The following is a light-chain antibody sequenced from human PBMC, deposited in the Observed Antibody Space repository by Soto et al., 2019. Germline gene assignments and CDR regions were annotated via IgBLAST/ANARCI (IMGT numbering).Light chain of an antibody. Sequence: QSALTQPASLSGSPGQSITISCTGTSSDIGAYDYVSWYQQHPGKAPTLMIYEGSERPSGVSDRFSGSKSGNTASLTISGLQAEDEADYFCCSYAGGSNVFGAGTKVTVL. CDR3: CSYAGGSNV. CDR2: EGS. CDR1: SSDIGAYDY. V-gene: IGLV2-23*03. J-gene: IGLJ1*01.